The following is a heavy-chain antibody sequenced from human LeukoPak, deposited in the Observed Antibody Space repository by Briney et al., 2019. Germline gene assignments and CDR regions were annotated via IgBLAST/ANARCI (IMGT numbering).Heavy chain of an antibody. V-gene: IGHV3-33*01. CDR2: IWYDGSNK. CDR1: GITFSSYG. CDR3: ARDAGGTYYFDY. J-gene: IGHJ4*02. Sequence: RSLRLSCAASGITFSSYGMHWVRQAPGKGLEWVAVIWYDGSNKNYADSVKGRFTISRDNSKNTLYLQMNSLRAEDTAVYYCARDAGGTYYFDYWGQGTLVTVSS. D-gene: IGHD1-26*01.